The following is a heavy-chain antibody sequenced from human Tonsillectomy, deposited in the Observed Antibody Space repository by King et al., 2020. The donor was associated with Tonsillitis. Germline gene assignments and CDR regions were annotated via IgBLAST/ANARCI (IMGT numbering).Heavy chain of an antibody. D-gene: IGHD3-9*01. V-gene: IGHV1-46*01. CDR1: EYTFTTYY. J-gene: IGHJ5*02. CDR3: ARGKDILTQKWFDT. Sequence: QLVQSGAEVKKPGASVKGSCKASEYTFTTYYIHWVRQAPDQGLEWMGIINPSVVSASYAQKFQVRVTLTRYTSPSTVYMELSSLRSEDTAVYYCARGKDILTQKWFDTWGQGTLVTVSS. CDR2: INPSVVSA.